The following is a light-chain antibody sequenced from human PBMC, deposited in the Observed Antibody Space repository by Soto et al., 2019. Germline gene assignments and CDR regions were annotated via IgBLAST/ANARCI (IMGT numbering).Light chain of an antibody. Sequence: DLQMTQSPSSLSASVGDSVTITCRASQDISNSLAWYQQKPGKVPKLLIYSASILQSGVPSRFSGSGSGTDFTFTISSLQPEDVASYYCQKYNSAPPFTFGPGTIVDIK. V-gene: IGKV1-27*01. CDR1: QDISNS. CDR3: QKYNSAPPFT. J-gene: IGKJ3*01. CDR2: SAS.